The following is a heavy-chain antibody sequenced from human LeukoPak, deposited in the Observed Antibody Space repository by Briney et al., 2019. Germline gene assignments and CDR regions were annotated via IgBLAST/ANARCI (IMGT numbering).Heavy chain of an antibody. Sequence: PGGSLRLSCAASGFILSQYGFNWVRQAPGKGLVWVSHINSDGSITSYADSVKGRFTISRDNAKNTLYLQMNSLRAEDTAVYYCARDAVDTANAVWGQGTTVTVSS. J-gene: IGHJ6*02. CDR3: ARDAVDTANAV. CDR2: INSDGSIT. CDR1: GFILSQYG. V-gene: IGHV3-74*01. D-gene: IGHD5-18*01.